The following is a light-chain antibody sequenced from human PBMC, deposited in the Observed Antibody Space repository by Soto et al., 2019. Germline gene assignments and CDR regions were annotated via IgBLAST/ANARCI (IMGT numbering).Light chain of an antibody. CDR3: QHYNSYSEA. CDR1: QGISNY. Sequence: IKLNQAPSSLYASVGKRVTITCRASQGISNYLAWYQQKPGKTPKLLIYAASTLQSVVPSRFRGSGSGTDVTLTISSLQPEDFETYYCQHYNSYSEAFGQGTKVELK. J-gene: IGKJ1*01. V-gene: IGKV1-9*01. CDR2: AAS.